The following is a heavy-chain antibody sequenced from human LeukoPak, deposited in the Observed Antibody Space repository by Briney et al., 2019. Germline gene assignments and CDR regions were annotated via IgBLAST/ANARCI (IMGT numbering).Heavy chain of an antibody. CDR1: GGTFSSYA. CDR3: ARGIAARPGYYYYMDV. Sequence: SVKVSCKASGGTFSSYAISWVRQAPGQGLEWMGRIIPILGIANYAQKFQGRVTITADESTSTAYMELSSLRSEDTAVYYCARGIAARPGYYYYMDVWGKGTTVTVSS. CDR2: IIPILGIA. J-gene: IGHJ6*03. V-gene: IGHV1-69*04. D-gene: IGHD6-6*01.